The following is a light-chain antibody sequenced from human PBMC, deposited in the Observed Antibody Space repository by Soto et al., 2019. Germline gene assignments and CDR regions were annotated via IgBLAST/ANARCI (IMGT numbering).Light chain of an antibody. V-gene: IGKV3-15*01. J-gene: IGKJ1*01. Sequence: EIVMTHSPATLSVSPWETATLSCRASQRVGINLAWYQQKPGQAPRLLIYSASTRASGIPDRFSGSGSGTEFTLTISSLQSEDFAFFCQQYNTYRTFGQGTKVDIK. CDR3: QQYNTYRT. CDR1: QRVGIN. CDR2: SAS.